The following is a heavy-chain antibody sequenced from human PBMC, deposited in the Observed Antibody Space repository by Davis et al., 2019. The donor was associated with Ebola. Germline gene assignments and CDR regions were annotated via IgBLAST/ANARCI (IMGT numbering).Heavy chain of an antibody. CDR1: GFSLSNAGMG. V-gene: IGHV2-26*01. D-gene: IGHD2-15*01. J-gene: IGHJ6*04. Sequence: SGPTLVKPTETLTLTCTVSGFSLSNAGMGVSWIRQPPRKALEWLAHIFSNDEKSYSTSLKSRLTITKDTSKNQVVLTMTNMDPVDTATYYCAHMRSVRYCSGGSCRYYYYGMDVWGKGTTVTVSS. CDR2: IFSNDEK. CDR3: AHMRSVRYCSGGSCRYYYYGMDV.